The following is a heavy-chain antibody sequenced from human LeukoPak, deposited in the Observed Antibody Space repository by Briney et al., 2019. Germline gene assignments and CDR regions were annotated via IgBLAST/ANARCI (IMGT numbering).Heavy chain of an antibody. V-gene: IGHV3-23*01. D-gene: IGHD2-2*01. J-gene: IGHJ3*02. CDR3: AKGPPSTYCSSTSCQNYDAFDI. Sequence: GGSLRLSCAASGFTFSSYAMSWVRQAPGKGLEWVSAISGSGGSTYCADSVKGRFTISRDNSKNTLYLQMNSLRAEDTAVYYCAKGPPSTYCSSTSCQNYDAFDIWGQGTMVTVSS. CDR2: ISGSGGST. CDR1: GFTFSSYA.